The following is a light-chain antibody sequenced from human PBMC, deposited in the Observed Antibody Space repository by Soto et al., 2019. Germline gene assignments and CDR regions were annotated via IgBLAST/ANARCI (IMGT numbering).Light chain of an antibody. V-gene: IGKV3-15*01. CDR3: QQYNNWPET. CDR2: GAS. CDR1: QSVSSN. Sequence: EIVMTQSPATLSVSPGERATLSCRASQSVSSNLAWYQQKPGQAPRLLIYGASTRATGIPARFSGSGSGTEFTLTISSLQFEDFAVYYCQQYNNWPETFGQGTKVDI. J-gene: IGKJ1*01.